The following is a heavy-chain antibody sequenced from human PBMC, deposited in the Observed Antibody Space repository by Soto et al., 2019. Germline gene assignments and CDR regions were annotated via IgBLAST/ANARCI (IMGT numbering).Heavy chain of an antibody. CDR1: GGSISSSSYY. CDR3: ARWWSGSRQGFDP. D-gene: IGHD3-3*01. J-gene: IGHJ5*02. CDR2: IYYSGST. V-gene: IGHV4-39*07. Sequence: PSETLSLTCTVSGGSISSSSYYWGWIRQPPGKGLEWIGSIYYSGSTYYNPSLQSRVTISVDTSKNQFSLKLSSVTAADTAVYYCARWWSGSRQGFDPWGQGTLVTVSS.